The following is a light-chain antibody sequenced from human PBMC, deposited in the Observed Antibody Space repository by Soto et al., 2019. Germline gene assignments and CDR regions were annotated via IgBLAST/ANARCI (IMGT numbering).Light chain of an antibody. CDR3: QQRSNWPPIT. J-gene: IGKJ5*01. V-gene: IGKV3-11*01. Sequence: IVMTQSPATLSVSPWERATLSCRASQSVSIKLAWYQQKPGQAPRLLIFRASNRATGIPARFSGSGSGTDFTLTISSLEPEDFAVYYCQQRSNWPPITFGQGTRLEIK. CDR1: QSVSIK. CDR2: RAS.